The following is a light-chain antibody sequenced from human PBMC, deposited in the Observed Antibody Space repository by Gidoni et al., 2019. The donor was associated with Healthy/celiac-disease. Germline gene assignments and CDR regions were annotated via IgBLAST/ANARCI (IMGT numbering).Light chain of an antibody. J-gene: IGKJ3*01. V-gene: IGKV1-33*01. CDR2: DAS. CDR1: QEISNY. Sequence: DIQMTSPPSSLSASVGDRVTIPCQASQEISNYLNWYQQKPGKAPKLLIYDASKLETGVPPRLRGSGSGTDFTCTISSRQPEDIATSDCKQYDNLPLAFGPGTKVDIK. CDR3: KQYDNLPLA.